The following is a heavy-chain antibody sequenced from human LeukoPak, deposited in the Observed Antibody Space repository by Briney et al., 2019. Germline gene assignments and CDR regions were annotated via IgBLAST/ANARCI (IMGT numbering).Heavy chain of an antibody. Sequence: PGGSLRLSCAASGFMFSSYGMHWVRQAPGKGLEWVAFIRYDGSNKYYADSVKGRFTISRDNAENSLYLQMNSLRAEDTAVYYCAREDCSGGSCYGGYWGQGTLVTVSS. CDR2: IRYDGSNK. D-gene: IGHD2-15*01. J-gene: IGHJ4*02. V-gene: IGHV3-30*02. CDR3: AREDCSGGSCYGGY. CDR1: GFMFSSYG.